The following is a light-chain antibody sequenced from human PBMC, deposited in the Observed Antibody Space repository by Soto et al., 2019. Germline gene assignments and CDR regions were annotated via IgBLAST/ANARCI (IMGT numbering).Light chain of an antibody. CDR1: QSVSNF. J-gene: IGKJ1*01. CDR3: QQYSNWPSWT. V-gene: IGKV3-15*01. Sequence: EKVMTQSPATVSMSPGERATLSCRASQSVSNFLAWSQQKPGHTPRLLIYGASDRATGIPARVSGSGSGTEFTLTISRVQSEDFAVYYYQQYSNWPSWTFGQGTKVEVK. CDR2: GAS.